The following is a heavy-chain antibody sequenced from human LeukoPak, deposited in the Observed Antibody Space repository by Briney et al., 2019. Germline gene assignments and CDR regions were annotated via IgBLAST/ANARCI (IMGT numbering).Heavy chain of an antibody. CDR3: AKDRGSGWPQFDY. CDR2: ISGRGGST. V-gene: IGHV3-23*01. J-gene: IGHJ4*02. CDR1: GFSFGSYA. Sequence: GGSLRLSCAASGFSFGSYAMSWVRQAPGKGLEWVSAISGRGGSTYYADSVKGRSTISRDNSKNTLYLQMNSLRAEDTAVYYCAKDRGSGWPQFDYWGQGTLVTVSS. D-gene: IGHD6-19*01.